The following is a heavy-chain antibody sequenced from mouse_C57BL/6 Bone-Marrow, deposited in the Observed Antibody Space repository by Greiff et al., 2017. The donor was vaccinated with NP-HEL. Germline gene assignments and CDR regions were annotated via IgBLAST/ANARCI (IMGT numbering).Heavy chain of an antibody. J-gene: IGHJ3*01. D-gene: IGHD2-4*01. CDR2: INPYNGGT. Sequence: VQLQQSGPVLVKPGASVKMSCKASGYTFTDYYMNWVKQSPGKSLEWIGVINPYNGGTSYNQKFKGKATLTVDKSSSTAYMELNSLTSEDSAVYYCASYDYDGFAYWGQGTLVTVSA. V-gene: IGHV1-19*01. CDR1: GYTFTDYY. CDR3: ASYDYDGFAY.